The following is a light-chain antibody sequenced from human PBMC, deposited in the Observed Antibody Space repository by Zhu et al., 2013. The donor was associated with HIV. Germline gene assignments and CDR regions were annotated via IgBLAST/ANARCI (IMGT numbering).Light chain of an antibody. V-gene: IGLV1-51*01. CDR2: DHK. J-gene: IGLJ2*01. CDR1: SSDVGTNY. CDR3: GTWHHTLNTGV. Sequence: QSALTQPPSVSAVPGQTVTISCSGTSSDVGTNYVSWYQQFPGAAPKLLIYDHKKRPSGVPDRFSGSKSGTSATLVITALETGDEADYYCGTWHHTLNTGVFGGGTKLTVL.